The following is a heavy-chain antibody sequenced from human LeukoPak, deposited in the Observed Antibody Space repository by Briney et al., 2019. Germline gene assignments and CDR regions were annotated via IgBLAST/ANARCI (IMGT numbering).Heavy chain of an antibody. CDR3: ARDLFPYSSFRGNPGWFDP. CDR1: GFTFSSYS. J-gene: IGHJ5*02. CDR2: ISSSSSYI. D-gene: IGHD6-6*01. V-gene: IGHV3-21*04. Sequence: PGGSLRLSCAASGFTFSSYSMNWVRQAPGKGLEWVSSISSSSSYIYYADSVKGRFTISRDNAKNSLYLQMNSLRAEDTALYYCARDLFPYSSFRGNPGWFDPWGQGTLVTVSS.